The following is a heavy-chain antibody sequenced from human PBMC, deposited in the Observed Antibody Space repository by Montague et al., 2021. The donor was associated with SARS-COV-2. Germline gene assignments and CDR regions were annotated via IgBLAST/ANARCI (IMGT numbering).Heavy chain of an antibody. D-gene: IGHD6-13*01. CDR3: VRGIEAAGSYDY. V-gene: IGHV6-1*01. CDR1: GDSVYSNSAT. CDR2: TYYRSMWKS. J-gene: IGHJ4*02. Sequence: CAISGDSVYSNSATWNWIRQSPSRGLEWLGRTYYRSMWKSDYARXVKGRIAINPDTSKNQFSLQLSSVTPEDTALYYCVRGIEAAGSYDYWGQGTLVTVSS.